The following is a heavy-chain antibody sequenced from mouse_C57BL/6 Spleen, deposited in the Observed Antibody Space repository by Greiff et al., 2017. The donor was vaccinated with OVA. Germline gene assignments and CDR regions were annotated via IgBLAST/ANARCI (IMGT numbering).Heavy chain of an antibody. D-gene: IGHD2-3*01. CDR2: IDPENGGT. Sequence: EVQLQQSGAELVRPGASVKLSCTASGFNITDDYMHWVKQRPEQGLEWIGWIDPENGGTDYASKFQGKATKTADTSSNTASLQLSSLTSEDTAGDYCTTDGYPPYWGQGTLVTVSA. J-gene: IGHJ3*01. V-gene: IGHV14-4*01. CDR1: GFNITDDY. CDR3: TTDGYPPY.